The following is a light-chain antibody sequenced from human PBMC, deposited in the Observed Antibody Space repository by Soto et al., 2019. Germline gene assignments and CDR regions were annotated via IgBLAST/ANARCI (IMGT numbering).Light chain of an antibody. CDR3: QQYYSTPLT. CDR2: WAS. Sequence: IVMTQSPDSLAVSLGERATINCKSSQSVFYSANNKNYLAWYQQKPRQPPKLLINWASTRESGVPDRFSGSGSATDFTLTISSLQAEDVAVYYCQQYYSTPLTFGGGTKVE. J-gene: IGKJ4*01. V-gene: IGKV4-1*01. CDR1: QSVFYSANNKNY.